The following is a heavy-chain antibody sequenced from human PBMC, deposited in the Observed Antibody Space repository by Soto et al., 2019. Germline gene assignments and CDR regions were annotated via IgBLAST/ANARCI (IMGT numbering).Heavy chain of an antibody. D-gene: IGHD4-17*01. J-gene: IGHJ4*02. V-gene: IGHV2-5*02. Sequence: QITLKESGPTLVKPTQTLTLTCTFSGFSLSTSGVGVGWIRQPPGKALEWLAGIYLDDSKHYSPSLESRLTITKDTSTIQVVLTMTNMDPVDTDTYYCAHKGYGDYPLDYWGQGTLVTVSS. CDR2: IYLDDSK. CDR1: GFSLSTSGVG. CDR3: AHKGYGDYPLDY.